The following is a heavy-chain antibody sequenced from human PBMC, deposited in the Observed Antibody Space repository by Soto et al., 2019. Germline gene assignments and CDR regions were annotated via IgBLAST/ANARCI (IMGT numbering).Heavy chain of an antibody. Sequence: GGSLRLSCAASGFTFENYGMSWVRQVPGKGLEWIGAITGAGGSTYNADSVKGRFTISRDNSKKTVYLQVDSLRVEDTAVYYCAKGHSDSFGNYDYFGMDVWGQGTTVTVSS. J-gene: IGHJ6*02. D-gene: IGHD4-4*01. CDR2: ITGAGGST. V-gene: IGHV3-23*01. CDR3: AKGHSDSFGNYDYFGMDV. CDR1: GFTFENYG.